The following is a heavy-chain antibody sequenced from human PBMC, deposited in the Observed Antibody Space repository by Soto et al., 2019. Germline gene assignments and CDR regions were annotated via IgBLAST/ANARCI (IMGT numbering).Heavy chain of an antibody. D-gene: IGHD5-12*01. CDR3: AREDIVATKYNWFDP. Sequence: SETLSLTCTVSGGSISSGDYYWSWIRQPPGKGLEWIGYIYYSGSTYYNPSLKSRVTISVDTSKNQFSLKLSSVTAADTAVYYCAREDIVATKYNWFDPWGQGTLVTVSS. CDR1: GGSISSGDYY. J-gene: IGHJ5*02. V-gene: IGHV4-30-4*01. CDR2: IYYSGST.